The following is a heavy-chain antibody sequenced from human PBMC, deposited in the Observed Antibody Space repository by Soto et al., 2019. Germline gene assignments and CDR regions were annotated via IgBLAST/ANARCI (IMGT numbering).Heavy chain of an antibody. Sequence: PGEPLKISCKGSGYTFTNYWIGWVRQIPGKGLEWMGIIYPGDSDSKYNPSFQGQVTISADKSITTTYLQWSSLKASDTASYYCAASIFYYGMDVWGQGTTVTVS. CDR1: GYTFTNYW. V-gene: IGHV5-51*01. CDR2: IYPGDSDS. J-gene: IGHJ6*02. CDR3: AASIFYYGMDV.